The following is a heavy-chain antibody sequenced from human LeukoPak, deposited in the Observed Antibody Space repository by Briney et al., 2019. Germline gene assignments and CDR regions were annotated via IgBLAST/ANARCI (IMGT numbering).Heavy chain of an antibody. CDR1: GFTFDDYA. V-gene: IGHV3-9*01. D-gene: IGHD7-27*01. Sequence: GGSLRLSCAASGFTFDDYAMHWVRQAPGKGLEWVSGIAWNSGNTGFADSVKGRFTISRDNAENSLYLQMNSLRAEDTAVYYCAKHDWGPGDYFDYWGQGTLVTVSS. J-gene: IGHJ4*02. CDR3: AKHDWGPGDYFDY. CDR2: IAWNSGNT.